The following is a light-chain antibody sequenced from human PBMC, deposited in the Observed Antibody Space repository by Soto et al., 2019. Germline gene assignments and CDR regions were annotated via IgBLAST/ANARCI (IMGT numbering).Light chain of an antibody. CDR2: DAS. V-gene: IGKV3-15*01. CDR3: QQYNNWPWT. Sequence: DIAMTQSPATLSVAPGERATLSCRASQSVSINLAWYQQKPVQAPRLLIYDASTRATGVPARLSGSGSGTEFTLTISSLQSEDFVVYYCQQYNNWPWTFGQGTKVDIK. J-gene: IGKJ1*01. CDR1: QSVSIN.